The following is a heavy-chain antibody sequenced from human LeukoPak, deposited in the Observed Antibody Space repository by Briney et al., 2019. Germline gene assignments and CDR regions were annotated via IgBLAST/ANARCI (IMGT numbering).Heavy chain of an antibody. CDR1: GFTFSSYN. D-gene: IGHD6-19*01. Sequence: PGGSLRLSCAASGFTFSSYNMNWVRQAPGKGLEWVSYISSSSSTIYYADSVKGRFTISRDNSKNTLYLQMNSLRAEDTAVYYCAKGERLRVYSSGWLSNWGQGTLVTVSS. V-gene: IGHV3-48*01. J-gene: IGHJ4*02. CDR3: AKGERLRVYSSGWLSN. CDR2: ISSSSSTI.